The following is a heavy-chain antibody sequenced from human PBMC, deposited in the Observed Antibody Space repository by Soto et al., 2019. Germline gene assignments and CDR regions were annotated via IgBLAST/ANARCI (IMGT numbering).Heavy chain of an antibody. CDR1: EFTFIDYS. CDR3: ASSKSYSSGDGYYYVSA. V-gene: IGHV3-11*01. CDR2: SRKNGSAF. Sequence: PGGPRRLSWLPPEFTFIDYSMRWTRQAPGKGLGWVPLSRKNGSAFYYPDSVKGRFTISRETAKNSLFLQMNSLRAGDMSVYYLASSKSYSSGDGYYYVSAWGQGTLVTVSS. D-gene: IGHD2-21*01. J-gene: IGHJ5*02.